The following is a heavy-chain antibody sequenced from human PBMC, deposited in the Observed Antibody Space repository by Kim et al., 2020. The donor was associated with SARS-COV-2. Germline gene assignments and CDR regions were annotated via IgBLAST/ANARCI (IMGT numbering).Heavy chain of an antibody. D-gene: IGHD6-13*01. V-gene: IGHV3-23*01. J-gene: IGHJ4*02. Sequence: GGSLRLSCAASGFSFSNYAMTWFRQAPGKGLEWVSSISGSGVKTYYAVSVKGRFTIARDDSKNTLYLQMNSLRAEDTAVYYCAKDLLSISSWYGGVDYWGQGTLVTVSS. CDR3: AKDLLSISSWYGGVDY. CDR1: GFSFSNYA. CDR2: ISGSGVKT.